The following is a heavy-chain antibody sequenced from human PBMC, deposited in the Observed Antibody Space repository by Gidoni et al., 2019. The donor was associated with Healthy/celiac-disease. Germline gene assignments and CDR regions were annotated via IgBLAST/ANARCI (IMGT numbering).Heavy chain of an antibody. CDR1: GGSISSSSYY. CDR3: ARDPYGDYDPNWFDP. CDR2: IYYSGST. J-gene: IGHJ5*02. D-gene: IGHD4-17*01. V-gene: IGHV4-39*01. Sequence: QLQLQESGPGLVKPSETLSLTCTVSGGSISSSSYYWGWIRQPPGKGLEWIGSIYYSGSTYYNPSLKSRVTISVDTSKNQFSLKLSSVTAADTAVYYCARDPYGDYDPNWFDPWGQGTLVTVSS.